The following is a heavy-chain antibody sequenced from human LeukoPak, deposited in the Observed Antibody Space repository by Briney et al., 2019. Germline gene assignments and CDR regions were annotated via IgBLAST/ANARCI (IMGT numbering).Heavy chain of an antibody. V-gene: IGHV3-30*02. J-gene: IGHJ4*02. D-gene: IGHD4-17*01. CDR3: ARGTPRWSYGDYELVPLYDY. CDR2: IRYDGSNK. CDR1: GFTFSSYG. Sequence: TGGSLRLSCAASGFTFSSYGMHWVRQAPGKGLEWVAFIRYDGSNKYYADSVKGRFTISRDNSKNTLYLQMNSLRAEDTAVYYCARGTPRWSYGDYELVPLYDYWGQGTLVTVSS.